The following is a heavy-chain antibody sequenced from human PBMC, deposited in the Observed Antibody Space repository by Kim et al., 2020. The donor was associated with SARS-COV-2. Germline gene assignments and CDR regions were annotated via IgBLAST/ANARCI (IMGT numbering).Heavy chain of an antibody. CDR1: GFTFSSYA. CDR3: VKERTSGWYGFDY. J-gene: IGHJ4*02. D-gene: IGHD6-19*01. Sequence: GGALRLSCSASGFTFSSYAMHWVRQAPGKGLEYVSGISTNGGSTYYADSVKDRFIISRDNSRNMLNLQMSSLRSEDTAVYYCVKERTSGWYGFDYWGQGTLVTVSS. CDR2: ISTNGGST. V-gene: IGHV3-64D*06.